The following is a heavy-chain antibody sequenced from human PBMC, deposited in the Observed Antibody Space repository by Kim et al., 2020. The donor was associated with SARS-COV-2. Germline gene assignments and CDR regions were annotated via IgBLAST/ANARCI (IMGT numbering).Heavy chain of an antibody. CDR3: ARKCSSGSYYILYYLDY. V-gene: IGHV1-18*01. D-gene: IGHD3-10*01. CDR2: ISAYNGNT. Sequence: ASVKVSCKASGYTFTSYGISWVRQAPGQGLEWMGWISAYNGNTNYAQKLQGRVTMTTDTSTSTAYMELRSLRSDDTSVYYCARKCSSGSYYILYYLDYCGQGTPVTVSS. J-gene: IGHJ4*02. CDR1: GYTFTSYG.